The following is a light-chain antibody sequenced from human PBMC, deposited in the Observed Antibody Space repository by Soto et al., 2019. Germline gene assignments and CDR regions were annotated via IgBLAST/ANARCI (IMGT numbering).Light chain of an antibody. J-gene: IGLJ1*01. V-gene: IGLV2-14*01. Sequence: QSALTQPASVSGSPGQSITISCVGTSGDIGDYNYVSWYQQHPGKVPKVIIYDVSNRPSGVSYRFSGTKSGNTASLTVSGLQAEDEADYYCCSYTRSGTIIFGPGTKVTVL. CDR3: CSYTRSGTII. CDR1: SGDIGDYNY. CDR2: DVS.